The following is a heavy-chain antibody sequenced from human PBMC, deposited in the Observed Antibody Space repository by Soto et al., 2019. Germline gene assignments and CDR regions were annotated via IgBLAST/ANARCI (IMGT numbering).Heavy chain of an antibody. J-gene: IGHJ3*02. CDR3: ARVQGADSSTYYQEPLDI. CDR2: ISSSTDYK. D-gene: IGHD3-22*01. Sequence: EVQLVESGGGLVRPGGSLRLSCAASGFTFSTYSMSWFRQAPGKGLEWVSFISSSTDYKYYADSVRGRFAISRDNAENSLSLQMHSLRAEDTAVYYCARVQGADSSTYYQEPLDIWGQGTVVTVSS. CDR1: GFTFSTYS. V-gene: IGHV3-21*01.